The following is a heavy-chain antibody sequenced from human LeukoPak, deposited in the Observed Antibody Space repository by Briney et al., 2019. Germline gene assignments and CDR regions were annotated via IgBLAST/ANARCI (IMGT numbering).Heavy chain of an antibody. CDR3: ATGHSSGWFDY. CDR2: ISYSATT. CDR1: GGSISGDY. D-gene: IGHD6-19*01. Sequence: PSETLSLTCTVPGGSISGDYWSWIRQPPGQGLEWIGYISYSATTNYNPSLKSRVSFSIDTSKNQFSLKLTSVTAADTAVYFCATGHSSGWFDYWGQGTLVSVSS. J-gene: IGHJ4*02. V-gene: IGHV4-59*01.